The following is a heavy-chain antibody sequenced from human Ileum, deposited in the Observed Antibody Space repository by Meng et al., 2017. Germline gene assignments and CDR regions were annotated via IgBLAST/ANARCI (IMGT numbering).Heavy chain of an antibody. Sequence: GESLKISCAASGFTFKNYAMGWVRQAPGKGLEWVSGISDGGGNTKYSDSVKGRFNVYRDNSDNTLFLQMNDLRTDDTGVYYCAKDLGPGGTGATYHDWGQGALVTVSS. CDR3: AKDLGPGGTGATYHD. CDR1: GFTFKNYA. V-gene: IGHV3-23*01. D-gene: IGHD1-26*01. J-gene: IGHJ4*02. CDR2: ISDGGGNT.